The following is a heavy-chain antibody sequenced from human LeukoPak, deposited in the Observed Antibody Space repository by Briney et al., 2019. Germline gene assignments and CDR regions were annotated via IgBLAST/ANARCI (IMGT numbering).Heavy chain of an antibody. J-gene: IGHJ4*01. V-gene: IGHV4-34*01. CDR3: ARATLFRGSYFDY. CDR2: INHSGST. CDR1: GGSFSGYY. Sequence: PSETLSLTCAVYGGSFSGYYWSWIRQPPGKGLEWIGEINHSGSTNYNPSLKSRVTISVDTSKNQFSLKLSSVTAADTAVYYCARATLFRGSYFDYGGQETWSPSPQ. D-gene: IGHD3-10*02.